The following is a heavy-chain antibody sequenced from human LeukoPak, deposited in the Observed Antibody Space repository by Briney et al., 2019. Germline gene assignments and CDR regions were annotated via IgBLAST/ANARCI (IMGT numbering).Heavy chain of an antibody. CDR2: ISSSSSYI. CDR3: ARGTSSSWTVDGPDY. V-gene: IGHV3-21*01. D-gene: IGHD6-13*01. J-gene: IGHJ4*02. Sequence: GGSLRLSCAASGFTFSSYSMNWVRQAPGKGLEWVSSISSSSSYIYYADSVKGRFTISRDNAKNSLYLQMSSLRAEDTAVYYCARGTSSSWTVDGPDYWGQGTLVTVSS. CDR1: GFTFSSYS.